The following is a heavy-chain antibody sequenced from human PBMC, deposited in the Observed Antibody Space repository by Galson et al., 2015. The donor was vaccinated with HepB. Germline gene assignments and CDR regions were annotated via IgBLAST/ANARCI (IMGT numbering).Heavy chain of an antibody. D-gene: IGHD5-12*01. Sequence: SLRLSCAASGFTFSSYAMSWVRQAPGKGLEWVSAISGSGGSTYYADSVKGRFTISRDNSKNTLYLRMNSLRAEDTAVYYCAKDPSGSGWFDPWGQGTLVTVSS. CDR1: GFTFSSYA. CDR2: ISGSGGST. V-gene: IGHV3-23*01. CDR3: AKDPSGSGWFDP. J-gene: IGHJ5*02.